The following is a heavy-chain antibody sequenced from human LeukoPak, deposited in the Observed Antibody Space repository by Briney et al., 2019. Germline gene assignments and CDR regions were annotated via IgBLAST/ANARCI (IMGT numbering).Heavy chain of an antibody. J-gene: IGHJ4*02. CDR3: ARDGHYYDSSGPVDY. CDR1: GYTFSDYY. CDR2: INPNSGGT. Sequence: ASVKVSCKASGYTFSDYYMHWVRQAPGQGLEWMGWINPNSGGTNYAQKFQGRVTMTRDTSISTAYMELSRLRSDDTAVYYCARDGHYYDSSGPVDYWGQGTLVTVSS. D-gene: IGHD3-22*01. V-gene: IGHV1-2*02.